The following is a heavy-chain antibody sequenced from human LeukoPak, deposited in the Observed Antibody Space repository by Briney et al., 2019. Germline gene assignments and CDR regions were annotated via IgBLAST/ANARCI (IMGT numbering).Heavy chain of an antibody. CDR2: INHSGST. Sequence: SETLSLTCAVYGGSFSGYYWSWIRQPPGKGLEWIGEINHSGSTNYNPSLKGRVTISVDTSKNQFSLKLSSVTAADTAVYYCASTGYSSGHDAFDIWGQGTMVTVSS. CDR1: GGSFSGYY. CDR3: ASTGYSSGHDAFDI. J-gene: IGHJ3*02. V-gene: IGHV4-34*01. D-gene: IGHD6-19*01.